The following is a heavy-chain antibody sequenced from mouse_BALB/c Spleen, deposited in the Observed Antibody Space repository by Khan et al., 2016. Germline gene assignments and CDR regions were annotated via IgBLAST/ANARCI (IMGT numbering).Heavy chain of an antibody. J-gene: IGHJ4*01. V-gene: IGHV5-17*02. CDR1: GFTFSSFG. Sequence: EVELVESGGGLVQPGGSRKLSCAASGFTFSSFGMHWVRQAPEKGLEWVAYISCGSSTIYYADTVKGRFTISSANPKHNLFLQMTSLRSEDAAMYYCARKGARNSYAVDYWGQGTSVTVSS. CDR2: ISCGSSTI. CDR3: ARKGARNSYAVDY.